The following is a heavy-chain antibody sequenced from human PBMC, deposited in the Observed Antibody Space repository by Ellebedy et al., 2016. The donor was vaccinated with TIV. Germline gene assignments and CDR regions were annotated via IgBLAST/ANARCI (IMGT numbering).Heavy chain of an antibody. Sequence: SVRGRFTISRDNANNSLYLQMNSLRAEDTAVYYCARDQFSFGSGSYIFDFWGQGTLVTVSS. CDR3: ARDQFSFGSGSYIFDF. J-gene: IGHJ4*02. V-gene: IGHV3-21*04. D-gene: IGHD3-10*01.